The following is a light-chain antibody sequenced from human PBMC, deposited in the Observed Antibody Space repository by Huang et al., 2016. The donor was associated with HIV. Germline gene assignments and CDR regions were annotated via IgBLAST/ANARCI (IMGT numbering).Light chain of an antibody. CDR1: QIIGNY. CDR3: QHRSNSGRIT. CDR2: DAA. V-gene: IGKV3-11*01. J-gene: IGKJ3*01. Sequence: EIVLIQSPATLFLSPGERATLSCRASQIIGNYLAWFQQKPGQAPRLLIYDAAKRATGIPGRFSGSGSGTDFTLTISSLEPEDFALYFCQHRSNSGRITFGPGTRVHV.